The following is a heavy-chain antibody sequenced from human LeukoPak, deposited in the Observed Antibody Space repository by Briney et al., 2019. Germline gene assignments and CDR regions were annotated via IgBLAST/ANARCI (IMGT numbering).Heavy chain of an antibody. CDR2: IYYSGST. Sequence: SETLSLTCTVSGGSISSSSYYWGWIRQPPGKGLEWIGSIYYSGSTYYNPSLKSRVTISVDTSKNQFSLKLSSVTAADTAVYYCARGSSSWYSREYYMDVWGKGTTVTVSS. D-gene: IGHD6-13*01. CDR1: GGSISSSSYY. CDR3: ARGSSSWYSREYYMDV. V-gene: IGHV4-39*01. J-gene: IGHJ6*03.